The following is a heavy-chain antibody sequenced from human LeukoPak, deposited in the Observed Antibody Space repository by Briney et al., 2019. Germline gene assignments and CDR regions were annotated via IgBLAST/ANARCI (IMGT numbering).Heavy chain of an antibody. CDR2: INPSGGST. CDR1: GYTFTSYY. CDR3: ARDVGPLTGTTLGYYFDY. J-gene: IGHJ4*02. D-gene: IGHD1-7*01. Sequence: ASVTVSCKASGYTFTSYYMHWVRQAPGQGLEWMGIINPSGGSTSYAQKFQGRVTMTRDMSTSTVYMELSSLRSEDTAVYYCARDVGPLTGTTLGYYFDYWGQGTLVTVSS. V-gene: IGHV1-46*01.